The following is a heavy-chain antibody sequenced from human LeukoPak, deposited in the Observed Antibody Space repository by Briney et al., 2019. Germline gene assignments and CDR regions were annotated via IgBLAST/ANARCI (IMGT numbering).Heavy chain of an antibody. CDR1: GGSFIGYY. V-gene: IGHV4-34*01. J-gene: IGHJ5*02. CDR2: INHSGST. CDR3: ARGRRGAATNNWFDP. Sequence: PSETLSLTCAVYGGSFIGYYWSWIRQPPGKGLEWIGEINHSGSTNYNPSLKSRVTISVDTSKNQFSLKLSSVTAADTAVYYCARGRRGAATNNWFDPWGQATLVTVSS. D-gene: IGHD1-26*01.